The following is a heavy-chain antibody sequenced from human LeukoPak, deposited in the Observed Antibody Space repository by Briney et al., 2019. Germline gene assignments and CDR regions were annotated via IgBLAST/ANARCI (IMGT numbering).Heavy chain of an antibody. J-gene: IGHJ4*02. CDR2: IYTSGST. Sequence: SETLSLTCTVSGGSISSGSYYWSWIRQPAGKGLEWIGRIYTSGSTNYNPSLKSRVTISVDTSKNQFSLKLSSVTAADTAVYYCARAIGGGWYYFDYWGQGTLVTVSS. D-gene: IGHD6-19*01. CDR3: ARAIGGGWYYFDY. V-gene: IGHV4-61*02. CDR1: GGSISSGSYY.